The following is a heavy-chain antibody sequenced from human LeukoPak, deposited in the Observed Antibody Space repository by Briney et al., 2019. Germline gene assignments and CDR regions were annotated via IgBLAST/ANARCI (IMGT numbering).Heavy chain of an antibody. V-gene: IGHV3-23*01. D-gene: IGHD3-10*01. J-gene: IGHJ4*02. CDR1: GFTFSSYA. CDR2: ISGSGGTT. CDR3: ARDPYYYGSGSYYAN. Sequence: QPGGSLRLSCAASGFTFSSYAMSWVRQAPGKGLEWVSAISGSGGTTYYADSVKGRFTISRDNSKNTLYLQMNSLRADDTAVYYCARDPYYYGSGSYYANWGQGTLVTVSS.